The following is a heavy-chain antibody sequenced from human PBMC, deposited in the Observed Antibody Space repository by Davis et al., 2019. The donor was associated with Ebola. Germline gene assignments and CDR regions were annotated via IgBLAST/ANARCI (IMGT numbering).Heavy chain of an antibody. CDR2: MNPNSGNT. Sequence: ASVKVSCKASGYTFTSYGISWVRQAPGQGLEWMGWMNPNSGNTGYAQKFQGRVTITRNTSISTAYMELSSLRSEDTAVYYCARGGEQLVHFDYWGQGTLVTVSS. CDR3: ARGGEQLVHFDY. CDR1: GYTFTSYG. D-gene: IGHD6-6*01. V-gene: IGHV1-8*03. J-gene: IGHJ4*02.